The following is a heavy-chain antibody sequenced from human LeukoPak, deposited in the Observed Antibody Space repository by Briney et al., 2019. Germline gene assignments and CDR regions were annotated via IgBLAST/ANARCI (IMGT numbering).Heavy chain of an antibody. CDR2: IYYSGST. CDR1: GGSISSYY. V-gene: IGHV4-59*01. CDR3: ARWDSYGYNFDY. D-gene: IGHD5-18*01. J-gene: IGHJ4*02. Sequence: SETLSLTCTVSGGSISSYYWSWIRQPPGKGLEWIGYIYYSGSTNYNPSLKSRVTISVDTSKNQFSLKLSSVTAADTAVYYCARWDSYGYNFDYWGQGTLVTVSS.